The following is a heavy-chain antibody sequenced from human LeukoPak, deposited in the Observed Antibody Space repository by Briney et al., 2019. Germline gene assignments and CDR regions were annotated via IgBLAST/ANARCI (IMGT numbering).Heavy chain of an antibody. CDR2: FAGSDTTK. Sequence: PGGSLRLSCAASGFDFGAYEMNWVRQAPGKGLEWVAYFAGSDTTKYYADSVRGRFTISRDNAKNSPYLQMNSLRAEDTALYYCTTLGYNLDSWGQGTLVTVSS. V-gene: IGHV3-48*03. CDR3: TTLGYNLDS. CDR1: GFDFGAYE. J-gene: IGHJ4*02. D-gene: IGHD1-14*01.